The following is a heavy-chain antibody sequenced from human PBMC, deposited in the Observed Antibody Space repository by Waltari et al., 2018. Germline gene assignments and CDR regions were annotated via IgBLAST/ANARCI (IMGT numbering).Heavy chain of an antibody. J-gene: IGHJ4*02. V-gene: IGHV3-7*01. CDR2: IKQDGSEK. CDR1: GIPSSGYW. CDR3: ATRNPYFDN. Sequence: EVQLVESGGGLVQPGGSLRLSCVASGIPSSGYWMSWVRQAPGKGLEWVATIKQDGSEKYFVDSVKGRFSISRDNAENSLDLQMNSLRAEDTAVYYCATRNPYFDNWGQGTLVTVSS.